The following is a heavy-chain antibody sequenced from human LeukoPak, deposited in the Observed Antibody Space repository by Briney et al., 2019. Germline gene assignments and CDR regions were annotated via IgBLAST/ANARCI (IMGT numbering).Heavy chain of an antibody. CDR2: IRSKAYGGTT. Sequence: GGSLRLSCTASGFTFGDYAMSWVRRAPGKGLEWVGFIRSKAYGGTTEYAASVKGRFTISRDDSKSIAYLQMNSLKTEDTAVYYCTRCHDYVWGSYRPFDYWGQGTLVTVSS. V-gene: IGHV3-49*04. J-gene: IGHJ4*02. CDR1: GFTFGDYA. CDR3: TRCHDYVWGSYRPFDY. D-gene: IGHD3-16*02.